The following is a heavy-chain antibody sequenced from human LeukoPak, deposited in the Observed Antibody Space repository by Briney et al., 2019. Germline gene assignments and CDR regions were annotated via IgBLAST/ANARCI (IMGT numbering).Heavy chain of an antibody. CDR1: GFTLSRYW. J-gene: IGHJ4*02. CDR3: ARSRTYGDYGRGLDY. V-gene: IGHV3-7*02. CDR2: IKQDGSEK. D-gene: IGHD4-17*01. Sequence: GGSLRLSCAVSGFTLSRYWMSWVRQAPGKGLEWVADIKQDGSEKYYVDSVKGRFTISRDNAKNSLYLQMNSLRAEDTAVYYCARSRTYGDYGRGLDYWGQGTLVTVSS.